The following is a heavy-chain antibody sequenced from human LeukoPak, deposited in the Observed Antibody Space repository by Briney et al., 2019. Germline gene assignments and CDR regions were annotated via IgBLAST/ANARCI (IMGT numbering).Heavy chain of an antibody. J-gene: IGHJ6*03. D-gene: IGHD6-19*01. Sequence: GGSLRLSCAASGFTFSSYAMSWVRQAPGKGLEWVSAVSGRGDNTYYADSVKGRFTISRDNSKNTLYLQMSSLRAEDTAVYYCAKETGQWLGSNYYYMDVWGKGTTVTVSS. V-gene: IGHV3-23*01. CDR1: GFTFSSYA. CDR2: VSGRGDNT. CDR3: AKETGQWLGSNYYYMDV.